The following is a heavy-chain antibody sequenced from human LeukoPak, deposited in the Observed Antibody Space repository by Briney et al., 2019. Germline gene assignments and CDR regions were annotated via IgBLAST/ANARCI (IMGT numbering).Heavy chain of an antibody. J-gene: IGHJ4*02. Sequence: ASVKVSCKASGYTFTAYYMHWVRQAPGQGLEWMGWINPNSGGTNYAQNFQDRVTMTRDTSISKAYMELSRLTSDDTAIYYCARDVAALRLVDYWGQGTLVTVCS. CDR1: GYTFTAYY. V-gene: IGHV1-2*02. CDR3: ARDVAALRLVDY. D-gene: IGHD6-13*01. CDR2: INPNSGGT.